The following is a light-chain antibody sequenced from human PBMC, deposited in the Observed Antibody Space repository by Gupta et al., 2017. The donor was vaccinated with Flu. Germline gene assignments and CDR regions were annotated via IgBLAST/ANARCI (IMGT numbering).Light chain of an antibody. Sequence: DIQMTQSPSSVSASVGDRVTITCRASQDISSWLAWYQQKPGKPPQLLIHTASILQSGVPSRFSGSASGTDFTLTISSLQPEDFATYYCQQANSLPRTFGQGTKVEIK. CDR1: QDISSW. CDR2: TAS. CDR3: QQANSLPRT. V-gene: IGKV1-12*01. J-gene: IGKJ1*01.